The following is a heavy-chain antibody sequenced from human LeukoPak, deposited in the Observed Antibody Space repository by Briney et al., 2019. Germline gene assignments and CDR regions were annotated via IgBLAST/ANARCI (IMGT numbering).Heavy chain of an antibody. CDR2: INQNGGER. CDR1: EFTFSRFW. V-gene: IGHV3-7*01. D-gene: IGHD3-10*01. Sequence: GGSLRLSCAASEFTFSRFWMSWVRQAPGRGLEWVANINQNGGERNYLDSVKGRFTISRDNAKSSLYLQMNSLRAEDTAVYYCARYGSGSYIRRWGQGTLVTVSS. J-gene: IGHJ4*02. CDR3: ARYGSGSYIRR.